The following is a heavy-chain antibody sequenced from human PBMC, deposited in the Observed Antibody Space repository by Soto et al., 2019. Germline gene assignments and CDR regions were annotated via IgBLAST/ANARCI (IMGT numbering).Heavy chain of an antibody. CDR2: TYYRSKWYN. CDR3: VRGSGYDLYYYYYGMDV. D-gene: IGHD5-12*01. CDR1: GDSVSSNSAA. V-gene: IGHV6-1*01. Sequence: PSQTLSLTCAISGDSVSSNSAAWNWIRQSPSRGLEWLGRTYYRSKWYNDYAVSVKSRITINPDTSKNQFSLQLNSVTPEDTAVYYCVRGSGYDLYYYYYGMDVWGQGTTVTVSS. J-gene: IGHJ6*02.